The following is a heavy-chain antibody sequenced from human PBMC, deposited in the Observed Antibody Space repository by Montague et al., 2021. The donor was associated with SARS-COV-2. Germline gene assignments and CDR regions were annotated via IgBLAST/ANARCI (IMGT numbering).Heavy chain of an antibody. CDR2: ISSSSSTI. V-gene: IGHV3-48*02. Sequence: SLRLSCAASGFTFSSYNMNWVRQAPGKGLEWVSSISSSSSTIYLADSVKGRFTISRDNAKNSLNLQMNSLRDEDTAVYYCARDQSRGDDYYYYGMDVWGQGTTVTVSS. CDR1: GFTFSSYN. D-gene: IGHD3-16*01. CDR3: ARDQSRGDDYYYYGMDV. J-gene: IGHJ6*02.